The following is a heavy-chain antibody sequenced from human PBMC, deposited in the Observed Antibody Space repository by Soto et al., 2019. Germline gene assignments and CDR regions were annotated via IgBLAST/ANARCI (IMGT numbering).Heavy chain of an antibody. D-gene: IGHD2-15*01. CDR1: GGTFSSYA. J-gene: IGHJ4*02. CDR3: ARTVVVVAAKAPYFDY. CDR2: IIPIFGTA. V-gene: IGHV1-69*13. Sequence: ASVKVSCKASGGTFSSYAISWVRQAPGQGLEWMGGIIPIFGTANYAQKFQGRVTITADESTSTAYMELSSLRSEDTAVYYCARTVVVVAAKAPYFDYWGQGTLVTVSS.